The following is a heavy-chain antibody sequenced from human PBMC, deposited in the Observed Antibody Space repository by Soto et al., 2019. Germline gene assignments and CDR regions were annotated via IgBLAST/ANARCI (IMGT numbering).Heavy chain of an antibody. D-gene: IGHD5-12*01. Sequence: QVQLQESGPGLVKPSETLSLTCTVSGGSISSYYWSWIRQPPGKGLEWIGYIYYSGSTNYNPSLQSLVTISVDTSKNQFSLKLSSVTAADTAVYYCARDLGGYSGYLYYFDYWGQGTLVTVSS. CDR1: GGSISSYY. CDR2: IYYSGST. CDR3: ARDLGGYSGYLYYFDY. V-gene: IGHV4-59*01. J-gene: IGHJ4*02.